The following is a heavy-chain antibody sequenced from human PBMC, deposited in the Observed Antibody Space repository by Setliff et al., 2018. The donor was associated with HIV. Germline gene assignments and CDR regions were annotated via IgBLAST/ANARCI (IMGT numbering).Heavy chain of an antibody. D-gene: IGHD2-15*01. V-gene: IGHV3-48*01. CDR1: GFTFSSSG. CDR3: AKDRSVRDYNYHYLDV. Sequence: GGSLRLSCAASGFTFSSSGMNWVRQAPGKGLEWLSYINNDTSTIYYADSVKGRFTISRDNAKNSVFLQMNSLRPEDTAVYYCAKDRSVRDYNYHYLDVWGKGTTVTVSS. CDR2: INNDTSTI. J-gene: IGHJ6*03.